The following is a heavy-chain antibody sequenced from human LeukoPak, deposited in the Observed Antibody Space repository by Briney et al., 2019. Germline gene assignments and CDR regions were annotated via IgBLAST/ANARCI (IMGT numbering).Heavy chain of an antibody. CDR3: AREVTMIVVLLDY. CDR1: GFTFSSYA. Sequence: PGGSLRLSCAASGFTFSSYAMHWVRQAPGKGLEYVSAISSNGGSTYYANSVKGRFTISRDNSKNTLYLQMGSLRAEDTAVYYCAREVTMIVVLLDYWGQGTLVTVSS. D-gene: IGHD3-22*01. CDR2: ISSNGGST. V-gene: IGHV3-64*01. J-gene: IGHJ4*02.